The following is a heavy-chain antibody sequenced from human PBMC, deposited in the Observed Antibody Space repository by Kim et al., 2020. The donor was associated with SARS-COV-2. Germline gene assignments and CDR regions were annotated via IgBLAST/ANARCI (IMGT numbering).Heavy chain of an antibody. CDR1: GFTFSSYA. V-gene: IGHV3-30-3*01. D-gene: IGHD6-19*01. Sequence: GGSLRLSCAASGFTFSSYAMHWVRQAPGKGLEWVAVISYDGSNKNYADSVKGRFTISRDNSKNTLYLQMNSLRAEDTAVYYCARDRVTGYSSGWSYYSYGMDVWGQGTTVTVSS. CDR3: ARDRVTGYSSGWSYYSYGMDV. J-gene: IGHJ6*02. CDR2: ISYDGSNK.